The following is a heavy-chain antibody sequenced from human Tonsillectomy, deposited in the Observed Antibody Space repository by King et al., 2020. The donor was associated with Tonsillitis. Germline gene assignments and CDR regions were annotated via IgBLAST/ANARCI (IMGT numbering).Heavy chain of an antibody. CDR3: ARDPTYYYDSSGYYYSHFDY. D-gene: IGHD3-22*01. CDR1: GFTFGSGW. J-gene: IGHJ4*02. V-gene: IGHV3-7*04. Sequence: VQLVESGGGWAQRGGSLRLACAASGFTFGSGWMTWARQAPGKELDWVANIKQDGSEKYYVDFVKGRFTISRDNAKNSLYLQMNSLRAEDTAVYYCARDPTYYYDSSGYYYSHFDYWGQGTLVTVSS. CDR2: IKQDGSEK.